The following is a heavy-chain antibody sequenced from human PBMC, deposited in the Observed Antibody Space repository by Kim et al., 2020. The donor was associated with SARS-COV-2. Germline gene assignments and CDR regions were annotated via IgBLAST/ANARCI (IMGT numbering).Heavy chain of an antibody. Sequence: GGSLRLSCAASGFTLSHAWMNWVRQAPGKGLEWVGLIKSKTDGGITDYAAPVKGRFSISRDDSKSSVYLQMNSLKADDTAVYYCTTDIWVANSRDYWGQGTLVTVSS. CDR3: TTDIWVANSRDY. V-gene: IGHV3-15*05. J-gene: IGHJ4*02. CDR1: GFTLSHAW. CDR2: IKSKTDGGIT. D-gene: IGHD5-12*01.